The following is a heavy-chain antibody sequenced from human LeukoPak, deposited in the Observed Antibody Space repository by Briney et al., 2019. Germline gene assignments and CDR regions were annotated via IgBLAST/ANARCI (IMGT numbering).Heavy chain of an antibody. J-gene: IGHJ4*02. CDR1: GYTFTSYY. Sequence: GASVKVSCKASGYTFTSYYMHWVRQAPGQGLEWMGIINPSGGSTSYAQKFQGRVTMTRDISTSTVYMELSSLRSEDTAVYYCATSQEMATIQFDYWGQGTLVTVSS. D-gene: IGHD5-24*01. V-gene: IGHV1-46*01. CDR2: INPSGGST. CDR3: ATSQEMATIQFDY.